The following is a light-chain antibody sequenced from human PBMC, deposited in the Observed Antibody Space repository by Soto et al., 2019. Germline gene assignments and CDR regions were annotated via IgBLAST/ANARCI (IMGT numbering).Light chain of an antibody. CDR3: QQYGSSPST. Sequence: EIVLTQSPGTLPLSPGERDTLSCRASQSVSSNYITWYQQKPGQAPRRLIFGASSRATGIPDRFSGSGSGTDFTLTISRLEPEDFAVYYCQQYGSSPSTFGQGTKVDIK. CDR2: GAS. V-gene: IGKV3-20*01. J-gene: IGKJ1*01. CDR1: QSVSSNY.